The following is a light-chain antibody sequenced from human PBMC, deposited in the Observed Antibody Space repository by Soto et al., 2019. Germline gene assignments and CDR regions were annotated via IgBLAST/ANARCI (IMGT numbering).Light chain of an antibody. CDR2: GNS. Sequence: QPVLTQPPSVSGAPGQRVTISCTGSSSNIGAGYDVHWYQQLPGTAPKLLIYGNSNRPSGVPDRFSGSKSGTSASLAITGLQAEDEADYYCQSYGSSLSVVVFGGGTKLTVL. J-gene: IGLJ2*01. V-gene: IGLV1-40*01. CDR3: QSYGSSLSVVV. CDR1: SSNIGAGYD.